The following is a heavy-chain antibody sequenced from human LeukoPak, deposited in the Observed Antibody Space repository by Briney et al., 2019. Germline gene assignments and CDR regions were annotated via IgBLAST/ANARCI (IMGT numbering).Heavy chain of an antibody. V-gene: IGHV4-31*03. CDR3: ARSAAYYDFWTGYYNALYYMDV. CDR2: IYYSGST. CDR1: GGSISSGGYY. Sequence: PSQTLSLTCTVSGGSISSGGYYWSWIRQHPGKGLEWIGYIYYSGSTYYNPSLKSRVTISVDTSRNQFSLRLSSVTAADTAVYYCARSAAYYDFWTGYYNALYYMDVWGKGITVTVSS. J-gene: IGHJ6*03. D-gene: IGHD3-3*01.